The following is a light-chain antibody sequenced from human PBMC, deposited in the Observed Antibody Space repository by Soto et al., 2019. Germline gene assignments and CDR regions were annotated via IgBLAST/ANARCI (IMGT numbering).Light chain of an antibody. CDR3: SSYAAHNLL. CDR1: SSDVGGYDY. J-gene: IGLJ2*01. V-gene: IGLV2-8*01. CDR2: EVT. Sequence: QSALTQPPSASASPGQSATISCTGTSSDVGGYDYVSWYQQHPGKAPKLIIYEVTKRPSGVPDRFSGSKSGNTASLTVSGLQAEDEANYYCSSYAAHNLLFGGGTKLTVL.